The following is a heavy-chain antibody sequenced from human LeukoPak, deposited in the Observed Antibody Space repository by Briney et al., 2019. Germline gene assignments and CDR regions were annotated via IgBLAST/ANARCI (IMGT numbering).Heavy chain of an antibody. Sequence: SETLSLTCTVSGGSISSYYWSWIRQPPGKGLEWIGYIYYSGSTNYNPSLKSRVTISVDTSKNQFSLKLSSVTAADTAVYYCARRSSSSGENYYYYYYYMDVWGKGTTVTVSS. D-gene: IGHD6-6*01. V-gene: IGHV4-59*08. J-gene: IGHJ6*03. CDR3: ARRSSSSGENYYYYYYYMDV. CDR2: IYYSGST. CDR1: GGSISSYY.